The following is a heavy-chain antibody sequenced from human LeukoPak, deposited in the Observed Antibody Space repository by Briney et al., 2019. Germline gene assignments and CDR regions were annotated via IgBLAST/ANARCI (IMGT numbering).Heavy chain of an antibody. J-gene: IGHJ3*02. D-gene: IGHD3-10*01. CDR2: IYYSGST. V-gene: IGHV4-59*01. CDR1: GGSISSYY. Sequence: SETLSLTCTVSGGSISSYYWSWIRQPPGKGLEWIGYIYYSGSTNYNPSLKSRVTISVDTSKNQFSLKLSSVTAADTAVYYCARMTHGSGSPKDAFDIWGQGTMVTVSS. CDR3: ARMTHGSGSPKDAFDI.